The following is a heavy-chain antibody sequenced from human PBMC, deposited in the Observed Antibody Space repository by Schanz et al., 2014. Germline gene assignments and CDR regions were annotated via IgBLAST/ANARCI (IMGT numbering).Heavy chain of an antibody. CDR2: FNDGGVNK. CDR1: GFTFSSYA. V-gene: IGHV3-23*01. CDR3: ARWFLIRGVILDS. D-gene: IGHD3-10*01. Sequence: EVQLLESGGGLVQPGGSLRLSCAASGFTFSSYAMSWVRQAPGKGLEWVSSFNDGGVNKYYADSVKGRFTISRDNSRDTVYLQMNSLRADDTAMYYCARWFLIRGVILDSWGQGTLVTVSS. J-gene: IGHJ4*02.